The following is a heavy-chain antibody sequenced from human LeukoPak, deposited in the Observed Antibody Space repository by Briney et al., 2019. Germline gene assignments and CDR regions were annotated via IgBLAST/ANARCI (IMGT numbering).Heavy chain of an antibody. CDR3: ARRRHSSSFWMGFDP. D-gene: IGHD6-13*01. J-gene: IGHJ5*02. CDR2: INHSGST. CDR1: GGSFSGYY. V-gene: IGHV4-34*01. Sequence: SETLSLTCAVYGGSFSGYYWSWIRQPPGKGLEWIGEINHSGSTNYNPSLKSRVTISVDTSKNQFSLKLSSVTAADTAVYYCARRRHSSSFWMGFDPWGQGTLVTVSS.